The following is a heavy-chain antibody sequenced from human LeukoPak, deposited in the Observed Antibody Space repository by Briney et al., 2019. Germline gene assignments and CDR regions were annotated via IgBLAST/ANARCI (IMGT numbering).Heavy chain of an antibody. Sequence: GSLRLSCAVSGFTFSTYWMSWVRQAPEKGLEWVANIKQDGSEKNYVDSVKGRFTISRDNAKNSLYLQVNSLRAEDTAVYYCARDIQQKTSFGVVIRNFFDYWGQGTLVTVSS. CDR2: IKQDGSEK. V-gene: IGHV3-7*01. CDR1: GFTFSTYW. CDR3: ARDIQQKTSFGVVIRNFFDY. J-gene: IGHJ4*02. D-gene: IGHD3-3*01.